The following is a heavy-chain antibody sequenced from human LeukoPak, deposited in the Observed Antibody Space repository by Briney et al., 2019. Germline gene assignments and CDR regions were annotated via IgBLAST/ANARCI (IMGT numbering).Heavy chain of an antibody. CDR1: GVTLSPYG. CDR3: ARGGYSSGGYYFDY. J-gene: IGHJ4*02. Sequence: GGSLRLSCAASGVTLSPYGMHWVRQAPGKGLEWVAVISYEGGTQHYADSVKGRFTIPRENAKNSLYLQMNSLRAGDTAVYYCARGGYSSGGYYFDYWGQGTLVTVSS. V-gene: IGHV3-30*03. CDR2: ISYEGGTQ. D-gene: IGHD6-19*01.